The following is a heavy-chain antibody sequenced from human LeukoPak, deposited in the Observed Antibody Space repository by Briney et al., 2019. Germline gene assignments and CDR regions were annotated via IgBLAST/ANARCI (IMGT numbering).Heavy chain of an antibody. CDR2: IWNDGSSK. J-gene: IGHJ4*02. Sequence: PGRSLRLSCAASGFSFSSYGMHWVRQSPGKGLEWVAVIWNDGSSKYYVDSVKGRFTISRDNSKHTLYLQMDSLRGDDTAVYYCAKPTRGSGGSFLIDYWGQGTLVTVSS. D-gene: IGHD2-15*01. CDR3: AKPTRGSGGSFLIDY. CDR1: GFSFSSYG. V-gene: IGHV3-33*06.